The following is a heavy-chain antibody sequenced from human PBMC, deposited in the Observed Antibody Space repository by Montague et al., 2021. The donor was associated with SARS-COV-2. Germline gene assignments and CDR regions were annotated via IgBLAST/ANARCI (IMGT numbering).Heavy chain of an antibody. CDR1: GGSISSYY. V-gene: IGHV4-4*07. J-gene: IGHJ6*02. CDR3: SREAWFGDKTSGSEYYGMDF. CDR2: IYTCGST. Sequence: SETLSLTCTVSGGSISSYYCSWIRLPARPGLEWIGLIYTCGSTTYNPSPKRRVPMSGDTSTNKFSLKLSSVTAADTAVYYCSREAWFGDKTSGSEYYGMDFWGQGTTVTVSS. D-gene: IGHD3-10*01.